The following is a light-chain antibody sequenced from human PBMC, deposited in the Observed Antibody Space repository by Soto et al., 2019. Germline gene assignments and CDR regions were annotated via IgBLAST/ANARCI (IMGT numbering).Light chain of an antibody. CDR1: SSDVGGYNY. V-gene: IGLV2-14*01. CDR3: SSYTSSSLVV. Sequence: QSALTQPASVSGSPGQSITISCTGTSSDVGGYNYVSWYQQHPGKAPKLMIYDVSNRPSGVSNRFSGSKSGNTASLTISGLQAEDEAYYYCSSYTSSSLVVFGGGTKVTVL. CDR2: DVS. J-gene: IGLJ2*01.